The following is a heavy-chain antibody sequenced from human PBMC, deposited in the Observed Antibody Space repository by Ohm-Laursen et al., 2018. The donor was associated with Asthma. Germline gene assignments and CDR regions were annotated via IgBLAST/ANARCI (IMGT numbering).Heavy chain of an antibody. D-gene: IGHD1-26*01. V-gene: IGHV3-21*01. J-gene: IGHJ1*01. CDR1: GFTFRSYW. CDR3: ARIGPEWELPGREYSLHH. CDR2: ISTASSFI. Sequence: SLRLSCTASGFTFRSYWMSWVRQAPGKGLEWVASISTASSFIYYADPVRGRFTTSRDNARNSVYLQMNSLRAEDTALYYCARIGPEWELPGREYSLHHWGEGTLVTVSS.